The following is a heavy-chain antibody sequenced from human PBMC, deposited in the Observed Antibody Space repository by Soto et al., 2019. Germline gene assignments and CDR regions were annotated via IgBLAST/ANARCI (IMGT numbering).Heavy chain of an antibody. Sequence: SETLSLTCAVSGYSISSGYYWGWIRQPPGRGLEWIGSIYHSGSTYYNPSLKSRVTISVDTSKNQFSLKLSSVTAADTAVYYCARAPFEVRERPLNWFDPWGQGTLVTVSS. CDR2: IYHSGST. D-gene: IGHD3-10*01. CDR3: ARAPFEVRERPLNWFDP. V-gene: IGHV4-38-2*01. J-gene: IGHJ5*02. CDR1: GYSISSGYY.